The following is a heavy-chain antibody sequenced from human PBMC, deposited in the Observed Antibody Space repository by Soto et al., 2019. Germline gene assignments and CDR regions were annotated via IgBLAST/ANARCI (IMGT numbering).Heavy chain of an antibody. V-gene: IGHV3-7*01. Sequence: GGSLRLSCAASGFTFSSYWMSWVRQAPGKGLEWVANIKQDGSEKYYVDSVKGRFTISRDNAKNSLYLQMNSLRAEDTAVYYCARDPQMYSSSWRDQVDYWGQGTLVTVSS. D-gene: IGHD6-13*01. CDR1: GFTFSSYW. J-gene: IGHJ4*02. CDR2: IKQDGSEK. CDR3: ARDPQMYSSSWRDQVDY.